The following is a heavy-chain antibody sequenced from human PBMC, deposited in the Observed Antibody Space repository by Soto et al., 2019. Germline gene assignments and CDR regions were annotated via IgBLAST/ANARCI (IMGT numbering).Heavy chain of an antibody. Sequence: QVQLRESGPGLVKPSGTLSLTCTVSGGSISSDNWWSWVRQPPGKGLEWIGEVYRSGGTYYKPSPKRRVSITVDTAKDQFPLNLRSGTGADTAVYYCSLLLQYCSNGACLSADEHWGQGTLVTVSS. D-gene: IGHD2-8*01. CDR2: VYRSGGT. J-gene: IGHJ1*01. CDR1: GGSISSDNW. CDR3: SLLLQYCSNGACLSADEH. V-gene: IGHV4-4*02.